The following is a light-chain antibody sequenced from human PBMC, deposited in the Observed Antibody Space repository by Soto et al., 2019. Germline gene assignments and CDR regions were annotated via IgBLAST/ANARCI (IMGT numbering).Light chain of an antibody. Sequence: QSVLTQPRSVSGSPGQSVTISCTGTSSDFGDYNYVSWYQQHPGKAPKLMISDVSERPSGVPDRFSGSKSGNTASLTISGLQAEDEADYYCCSYGDSYTPFVFGTGTKVTVL. J-gene: IGLJ1*01. V-gene: IGLV2-11*01. CDR1: SSDFGDYNY. CDR3: CSYGDSYTPFV. CDR2: DVS.